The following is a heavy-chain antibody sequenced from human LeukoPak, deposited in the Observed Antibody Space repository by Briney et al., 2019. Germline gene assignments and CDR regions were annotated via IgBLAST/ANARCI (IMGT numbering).Heavy chain of an antibody. CDR1: GHSFNAYY. V-gene: IGHV1-2*06. J-gene: IGHJ3*01. CDR2: IDPNSGDT. CDR3: ATFTAPRNAFDL. Sequence: ASMKVSCKASGHSFNAYYIHWVRQAPGQGLQWMGRIDPNSGDTKYTQKFQGRVSMTRDTSISTAYMEPSRLTSDDTAVYYCATFTAPRNAFDLWGQGTMVTVSS. D-gene: IGHD3-16*01.